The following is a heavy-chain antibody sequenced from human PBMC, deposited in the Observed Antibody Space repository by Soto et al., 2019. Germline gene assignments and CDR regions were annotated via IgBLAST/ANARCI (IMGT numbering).Heavy chain of an antibody. V-gene: IGHV3-48*01. CDR3: ARQIAARAHDAFDI. D-gene: IGHD6-6*01. CDR1: GFTFSSYS. Sequence: GVSLRLSCAASGFTFSSYSMNWVRQAPGKGLEWVSYISSSSSTIYYADSVKGRFTISRDNAKNSLYLQMNSLRAEDTAVYYCARQIAARAHDAFDIWGQGTMVTVSS. CDR2: ISSSSSTI. J-gene: IGHJ3*02.